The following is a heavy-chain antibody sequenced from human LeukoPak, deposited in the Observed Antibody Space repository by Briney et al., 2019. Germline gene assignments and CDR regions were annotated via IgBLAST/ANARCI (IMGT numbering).Heavy chain of an antibody. J-gene: IGHJ5*02. CDR1: GFTFSNYW. CDR2: INSDGSEA. CDR3: VRGHDVTWSATRWFDP. Sequence: GGSQRFSCAASGFTFSNYWMHWVRQVPGQGPVWVSRINSDGSEAIYADSARGRFTISRDNAQSMLYLQMNTLRVEDTAVYYCVRGHDVTWSATRWFDPWGQGTVVAVSS. D-gene: IGHD2-8*02. V-gene: IGHV3-74*01.